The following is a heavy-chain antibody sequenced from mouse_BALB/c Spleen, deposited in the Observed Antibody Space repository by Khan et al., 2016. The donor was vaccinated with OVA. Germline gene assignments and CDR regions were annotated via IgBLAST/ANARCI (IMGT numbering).Heavy chain of an antibody. V-gene: IGHV3-2*02. CDR1: GYSITRDYA. J-gene: IGHJ4*01. D-gene: IGHD2-3*01. CDR2: ISYSGST. Sequence: EVQLQESGPGLVKPSQSLSLTCTVTGYSITRDYAWNWIRQFPGNKLEWMGYISYSGSTSYNPSLKSRISITRDTSKNQFFLQLNSVTTEDTATYYCARRGDGYYGAMDYWGQGTSVTVSS. CDR3: ARRGDGYYGAMDY.